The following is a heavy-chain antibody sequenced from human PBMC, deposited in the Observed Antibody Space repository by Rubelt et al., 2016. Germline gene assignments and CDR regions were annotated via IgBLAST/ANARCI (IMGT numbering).Heavy chain of an antibody. V-gene: IGHV1-18*01. J-gene: IGHJ2*01. Sequence: QVQLVQSGAEVKKPGASVKVSCKASGYTFTSYGISWVRQAPGQGLEWLGWISAYNGNTNYAQKLHGRGTMTTDTSPSTAYMELRSLRSDDTAVYYCARDRIRIAARQGWYFDLWGRGTLVTVSS. CDR1: GYTFTSYG. D-gene: IGHD6-6*01. CDR3: ARDRIRIAARQGWYFDL. CDR2: ISAYNGNT.